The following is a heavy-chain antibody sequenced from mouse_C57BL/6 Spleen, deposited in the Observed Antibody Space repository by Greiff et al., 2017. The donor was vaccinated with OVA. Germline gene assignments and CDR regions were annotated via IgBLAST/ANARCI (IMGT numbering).Heavy chain of an antibody. CDR3: ARRLTGTMDY. CDR2: IYPGDGDT. Sequence: VQLQQSGAELVKPGASVKISCKASGYAFSSYWMNCVKQRPGKGLEWIGQIYPGDGDTNYNGKFKGKATLTADKSSSTAYMQLSSLTSEDSAVYFCARRLTGTMDYWGQGTSVTVSS. V-gene: IGHV1-80*01. J-gene: IGHJ4*01. CDR1: GYAFSSYW. D-gene: IGHD4-1*01.